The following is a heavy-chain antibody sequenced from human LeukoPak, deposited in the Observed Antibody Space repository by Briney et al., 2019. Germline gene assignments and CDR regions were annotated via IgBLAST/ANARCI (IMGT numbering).Heavy chain of an antibody. D-gene: IGHD1-26*01. J-gene: IGHJ3*02. V-gene: IGHV3-7*01. Sequence: GGSLRLSCAASGFTFSSYSMNWVRQVPGKGLEWVANIKQDGGETYYGDSVRGRFTISRDNAKNSLYLQMHSLRADDTAVYYCARQNGWELLAFDIWGQGTMVTVSS. CDR3: ARQNGWELLAFDI. CDR1: GFTFSSYS. CDR2: IKQDGGET.